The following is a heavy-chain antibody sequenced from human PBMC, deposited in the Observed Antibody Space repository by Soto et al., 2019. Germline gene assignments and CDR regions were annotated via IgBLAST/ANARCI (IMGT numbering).Heavy chain of an antibody. CDR2: ISPYNANT. D-gene: IGHD3-3*01. J-gene: IGHJ6*02. CDR1: GYNFVKYG. V-gene: IGHV1-18*01. CDR3: ARGILEWYPPYPIDD. Sequence: GASVKVSCEASGYNFVKYGITWVRQAPGQGLEWLGWISPYNANTKYAQKIQGRVIMTTDTSTTTAYLELLSLTSDDTAVYYCARGILEWYPPYPIDDWGQGTTVTVSS.